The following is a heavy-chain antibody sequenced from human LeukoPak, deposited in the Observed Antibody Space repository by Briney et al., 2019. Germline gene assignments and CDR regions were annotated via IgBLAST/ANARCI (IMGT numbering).Heavy chain of an antibody. J-gene: IGHJ3*02. V-gene: IGHV3-73*01. Sequence: GGTLSLSSAVSRFTFSGLDRQWVRQAAGQGLKGIGRLRSKANSYATAYAASVKGRFTISRDDSKNTAYLQMNSLKTEDTAVYYCPRITYYYGSSYRENAFDIWGQGTMVTVSS. D-gene: IGHD3-10*01. CDR1: RFTFSGLD. CDR2: LRSKANSYAT. CDR3: PRITYYYGSSYRENAFDI.